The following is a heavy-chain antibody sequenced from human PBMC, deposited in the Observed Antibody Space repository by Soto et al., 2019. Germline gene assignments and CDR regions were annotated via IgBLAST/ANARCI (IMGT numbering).Heavy chain of an antibody. Sequence: QVQLVQSGAEVKKPGASVKVSCKASGYTFTGYYMHWVRQAPGQGLEWMGWISAYNGNTNYAQKLQGRVTMTTDTSTSTAYMELRSLRSDDTAVYYCARTGDDFWSGPVPPFDYWGQGTLVTVSS. CDR1: GYTFTGYY. CDR3: ARTGDDFWSGPVPPFDY. CDR2: ISAYNGNT. D-gene: IGHD3-3*01. V-gene: IGHV1-18*04. J-gene: IGHJ4*02.